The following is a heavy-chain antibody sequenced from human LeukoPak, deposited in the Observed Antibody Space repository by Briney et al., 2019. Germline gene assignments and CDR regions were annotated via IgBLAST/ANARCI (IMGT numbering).Heavy chain of an antibody. V-gene: IGHV1-69*10. D-gene: IGHD3-3*01. J-gene: IGHJ6*03. Sequence: SVKVSCKASGYTFTGYYMHWVRQAPGQGLEWMGWIIPILGIANYAQKFQGRVTITADKSTSTAYMELSSLRSEDTAVYYCASTYYDFWSGSRTYYYYYYYMDVWGKGTTVTVSS. CDR3: ASTYYDFWSGSRTYYYYYYYMDV. CDR1: GYTFTGYY. CDR2: IIPILGIA.